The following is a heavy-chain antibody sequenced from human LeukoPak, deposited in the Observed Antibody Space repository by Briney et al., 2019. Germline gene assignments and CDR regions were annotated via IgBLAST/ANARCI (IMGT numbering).Heavy chain of an antibody. D-gene: IGHD4-23*01. CDR3: ARLTTVVSHFDY. CDR2: YPGDPDT. CDR1: GYSFTSYW. Sequence: GESLKISCKGSGYSFTSYWIGWVRQMPGKGLEWMGIYPGDPDTRYSPSFQGQVTISADKSISTAYLQWSSLKASDTAMYYCARLTTVVSHFDYWGQGTLVTVSS. V-gene: IGHV5-51*01. J-gene: IGHJ4*02.